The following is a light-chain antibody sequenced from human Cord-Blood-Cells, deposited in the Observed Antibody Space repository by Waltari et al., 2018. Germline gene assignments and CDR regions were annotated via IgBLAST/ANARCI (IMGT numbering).Light chain of an antibody. CDR3: QQYYSTPPT. J-gene: IGKJ1*01. V-gene: IGKV4-1*01. Sequence: DIVMTQSPDSLAVSLGERATINCKSSPSVLYSSNNKNYVAWYQQKPGQPPKLLMYWASTRKSGVPDRFSGSGSGTDFTLAISSLQAEEVAVYYWQQYYSTPPTFGQGTKVEIK. CDR2: WAS. CDR1: PSVLYSSNNKNY.